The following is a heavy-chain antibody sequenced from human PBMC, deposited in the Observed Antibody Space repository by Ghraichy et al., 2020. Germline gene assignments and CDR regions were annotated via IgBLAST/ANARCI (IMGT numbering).Heavy chain of an antibody. D-gene: IGHD6-13*01. CDR3: ARVDASIAAAPSGRYYYGMDV. CDR2: INHSGST. CDR1: GGSFSGYY. V-gene: IGHV4-34*01. Sequence: SETLSLTCAVYGGSFSGYYWSWIRQPPGKGLEWIGKINHSGSTNYNPSLRSRVTISVDTSKNQFSLKLSSVTAADTAVYYCARVDASIAAAPSGRYYYGMDVWGQGTTVTVSS. J-gene: IGHJ6*02.